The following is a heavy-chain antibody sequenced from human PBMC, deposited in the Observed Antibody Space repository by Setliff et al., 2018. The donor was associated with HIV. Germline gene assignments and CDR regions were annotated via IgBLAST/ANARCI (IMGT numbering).Heavy chain of an antibody. D-gene: IGHD6-6*01. V-gene: IGHV4-34*10. CDR3: ARLRVSSSSQTFDH. CDR2: INHSGTT. J-gene: IGHJ4*02. Sequence: PSETLSLTCAVYGGSISGYSWNWIRKPPGKGLEWIGEINHSGTTHYNPSLKSRVGMSVDTSKNQFSLDLTSVTPADTAVYYCARLRVSSSSQTFDHWGQGILVTVSS. CDR1: GGSISGYS.